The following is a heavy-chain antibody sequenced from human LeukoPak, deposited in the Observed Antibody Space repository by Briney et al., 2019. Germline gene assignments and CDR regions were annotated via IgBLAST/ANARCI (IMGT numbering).Heavy chain of an antibody. Sequence: SVKVSCKASGGTFSSYAISWVRQAPGQGLEWMGRIIPILGMANYAQKFQGRVTITADKSTSTAYMELSSLRSEDTAVYYCAGGYSGYEIDYWGQGTLVTVSS. CDR1: GGTFSSYA. CDR2: IIPILGMA. CDR3: AGGYSGYEIDY. J-gene: IGHJ4*02. V-gene: IGHV1-69*04. D-gene: IGHD5-12*01.